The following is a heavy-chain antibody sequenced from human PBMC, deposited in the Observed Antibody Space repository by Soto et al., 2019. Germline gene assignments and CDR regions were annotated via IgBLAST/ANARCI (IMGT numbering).Heavy chain of an antibody. D-gene: IGHD1-26*01. Sequence: SETLSLTCTVSGGSISSSSYYWGWIRQPPGKGLEWIGSIYYSGSTYYNPSLKSRVTISVDTSKNQFSLKLSSVTAADTAVYYCASQWELPFDVWGQGTLVTVSS. CDR2: IYYSGST. J-gene: IGHJ4*02. CDR1: GGSISSSSYY. V-gene: IGHV4-39*01. CDR3: ASQWELPFDV.